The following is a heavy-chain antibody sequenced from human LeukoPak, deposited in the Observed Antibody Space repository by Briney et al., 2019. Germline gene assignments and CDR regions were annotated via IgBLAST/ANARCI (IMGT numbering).Heavy chain of an antibody. Sequence: GGSLRPSCAASGFTFSSYSMNWVRQAPGKGLEWVSSISSSSSYIYYADSVKGRFTISRDNAKNSLYLQMNSLRAEDTAVYYCARAPYDSSGYIYFDYWGQGTLVTVSS. CDR3: ARAPYDSSGYIYFDY. CDR1: GFTFSSYS. J-gene: IGHJ4*02. D-gene: IGHD3-22*01. CDR2: ISSSSSYI. V-gene: IGHV3-21*01.